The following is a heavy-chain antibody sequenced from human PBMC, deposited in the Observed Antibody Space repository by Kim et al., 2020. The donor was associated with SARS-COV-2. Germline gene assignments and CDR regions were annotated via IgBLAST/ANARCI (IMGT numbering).Heavy chain of an antibody. CDR2: IYYSGST. V-gene: IGHV4-39*01. D-gene: IGHD6-13*01. CDR3: ARGRLAAAVTGWFDP. CDR1: AGSISSSTYY. Sequence: SETLSLTCTVSAGSISSSTYYWGWIRQPPGKGLEWMGSIYYSGSTYYNPSLRSRVTISVAMSKNQFSLKLSSVTAADTAVYYCARGRLAAAVTGWFDPWGQGTLVTVSS. J-gene: IGHJ5*02.